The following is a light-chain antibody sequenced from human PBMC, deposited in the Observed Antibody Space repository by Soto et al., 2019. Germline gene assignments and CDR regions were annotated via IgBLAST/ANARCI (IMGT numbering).Light chain of an antibody. J-gene: IGLJ2*01. CDR1: KLGDKY. V-gene: IGLV3-1*01. CDR2: QDS. Sequence: YALTQPPSVSVSPGQTASITCSGDKLGDKYACWYQQKPGQSPVLVIYQDSKRPSGIPERFSGSNSGNTATLTISGTQAMDEADYYCQAWDSSTPVVFGGGTKLTVL. CDR3: QAWDSSTPVV.